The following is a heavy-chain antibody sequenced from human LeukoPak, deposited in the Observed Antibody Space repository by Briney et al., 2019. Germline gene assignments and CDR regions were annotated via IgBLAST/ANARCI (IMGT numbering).Heavy chain of an antibody. CDR3: ARGRRYFDWLLSDGFDY. D-gene: IGHD3-9*01. Sequence: PGGSLRLSCAASGFTFSSYGMHWVRQAPGKGLEWVAVIWYDGSNKYYADSVKGRFTISRDNSKNTLYLQMNSLRAEDTAVYYCARGRRYFDWLLSDGFDYWGQGTLVTVSS. CDR1: GFTFSSYG. J-gene: IGHJ4*02. CDR2: IWYDGSNK. V-gene: IGHV3-33*01.